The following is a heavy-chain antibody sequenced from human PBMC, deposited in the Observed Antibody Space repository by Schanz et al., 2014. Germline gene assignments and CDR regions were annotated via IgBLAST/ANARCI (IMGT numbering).Heavy chain of an antibody. Sequence: QVQLVESGGGVVQPGGSLRLSCAASGFIFSNYGMHWVRQAPGKGLEWVAVIWSDGSGKYYADSVKGRFTISRDSPKNTLYLQRNSLRAEDTAVYYCARDVDDRRGYGSGYCLGDCMDVWGQGTTVTVSS. CDR3: ARDVDDRRGYGSGYCLGDCMDV. D-gene: IGHD3-10*01. J-gene: IGHJ6*02. V-gene: IGHV3-33*01. CDR1: GFIFSNYG. CDR2: IWSDGSGK.